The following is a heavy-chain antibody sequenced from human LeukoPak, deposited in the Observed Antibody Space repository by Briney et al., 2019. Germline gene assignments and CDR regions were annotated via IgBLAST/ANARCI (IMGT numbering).Heavy chain of an antibody. CDR3: AKDRTTVVTKYNFDY. J-gene: IGHJ4*02. Sequence: PGGSLRLSCAASGFSFNTYAMSWVRQAPGKGLEWVSDISASGGSTYYTDSVKGRFTISRDNSKNTMYLQMNSLRAEDTAVYYCAKDRTTVVTKYNFDYWGQGTLVTVSS. V-gene: IGHV3-23*01. CDR1: GFSFNTYA. CDR2: ISASGGST. D-gene: IGHD4-23*01.